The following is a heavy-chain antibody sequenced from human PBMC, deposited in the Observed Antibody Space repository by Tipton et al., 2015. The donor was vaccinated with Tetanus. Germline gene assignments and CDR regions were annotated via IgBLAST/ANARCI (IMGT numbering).Heavy chain of an antibody. V-gene: IGHV4-4*02. CDR3: ARGNYYDSSGAPTENDAFDI. CDR1: GGSISSSNW. CDR2: IYHSGST. J-gene: IGHJ3*02. Sequence: TLSLTCAVSGGSISSSNWWSWVRQPPGKGLEWIGEIYHSGSTNYNPSLKSRVPISVDKSKNQFSLKLSSVTAADTAVYYCARGNYYDSSGAPTENDAFDIWGQGTMVTVSS. D-gene: IGHD3-22*01.